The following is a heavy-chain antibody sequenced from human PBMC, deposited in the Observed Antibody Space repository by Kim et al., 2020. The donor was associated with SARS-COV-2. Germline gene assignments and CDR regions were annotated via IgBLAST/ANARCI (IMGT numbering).Heavy chain of an antibody. Sequence: GESLKLSCKGSGYNFTSYWIGWVRQMPGKGLEWMGIISPGDSDTRYSPSFQGQVTISVDKSISTAYLQWSSLKASDTAMYYCAIKRYCGSTSCYRYFQPWGQGTLVTVSS. J-gene: IGHJ1*01. CDR2: ISPGDSDT. D-gene: IGHD2-2*01. CDR3: AIKRYCGSTSCYRYFQP. V-gene: IGHV5-51*01. CDR1: GYNFTSYW.